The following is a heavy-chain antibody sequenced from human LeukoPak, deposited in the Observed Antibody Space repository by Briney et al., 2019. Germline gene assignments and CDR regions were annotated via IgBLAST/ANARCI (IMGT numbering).Heavy chain of an antibody. J-gene: IGHJ6*02. V-gene: IGHV4-59*01. D-gene: IGHD6-6*01. CDR3: ARVEYSSSSYYCYGMDV. CDR2: IYHSGST. Sequence: SETLSLTCSVSGGSISSYYWSWIRQPPGKGLEWIGYIYHSGSTNYNPSLRSRVTISVNTSKNQLSLKLSSVTAADTAVYYCARVEYSSSSYYCYGMDVWGQGTTVTVSS. CDR1: GGSISSYY.